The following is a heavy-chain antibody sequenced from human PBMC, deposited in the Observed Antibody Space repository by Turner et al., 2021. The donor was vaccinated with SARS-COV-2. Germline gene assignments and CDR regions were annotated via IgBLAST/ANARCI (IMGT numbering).Heavy chain of an antibody. Sequence: QVQLVESGGHVVQPGRSLRLSFAASGFTFSTYGMHWVRQAPGKGLEWVAVISYDGINRYYADSVKGRFTISRDNSKNTLYLQMNSLRAEDTAVYYCAKTSSGSYFDAFDIWGQGTMVTVSS. D-gene: IGHD1-26*01. CDR3: AKTSSGSYFDAFDI. J-gene: IGHJ3*02. CDR1: GFTFSTYG. V-gene: IGHV3-30*18. CDR2: ISYDGINR.